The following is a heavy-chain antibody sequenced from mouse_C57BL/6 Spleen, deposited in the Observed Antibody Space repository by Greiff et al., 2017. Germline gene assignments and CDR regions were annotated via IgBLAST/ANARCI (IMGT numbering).Heavy chain of an antibody. J-gene: IGHJ1*03. CDR3: ARRPTVVEGYWYFDV. CDR2: IYWDDDK. V-gene: IGHV8-12*01. D-gene: IGHD1-1*01. Sequence: QVTLKVSGPGILQSSQTLSLTCSFSGFSLSTSGMGVSWIRQPSGKGLEWLAHIYWDDDKRYNPSLKSRLTISKDTARNQVFLKITSVDTADTATYSCARRPTVVEGYWYFDVWGTGPTVTVSS. CDR1: GFSLSTSGMG.